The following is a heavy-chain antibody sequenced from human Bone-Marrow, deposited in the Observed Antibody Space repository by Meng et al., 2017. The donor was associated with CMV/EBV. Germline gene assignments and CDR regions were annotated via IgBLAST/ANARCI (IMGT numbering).Heavy chain of an antibody. CDR3: ARDGYCSSTSCYALGY. D-gene: IGHD2-2*01. J-gene: IGHJ4*02. Sequence: SLKISCAASGFTFDDYAMHWVRQAPGKGLEWVSGISWNSGSIGYADSVKGRFTISRDNSKNTLYLQMNSLRAEDTAVYYCARDGYCSSTSCYALGYWGQGTLVTVSS. V-gene: IGHV3-9*01. CDR2: ISWNSGSI. CDR1: GFTFDDYA.